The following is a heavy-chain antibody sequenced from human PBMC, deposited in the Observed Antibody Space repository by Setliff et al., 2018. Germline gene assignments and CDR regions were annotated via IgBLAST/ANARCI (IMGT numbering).Heavy chain of an antibody. CDR2: IYHNGNT. CDR3: ARDRTAYTYGLDV. J-gene: IGHJ6*02. V-gene: IGHV4-59*02. Sequence: PSETLSLTCTVSGGSVSPYFWSWIRQPPGKGLEWIGYIYHNGNTNFNPSLRSRVNMSVXXXNNXXXXXXXXXXXXXTXXYYCARDRTAYTYGLDVWGQGTTVTVSS. CDR1: GGSVSPYF. D-gene: IGHD1-26*01.